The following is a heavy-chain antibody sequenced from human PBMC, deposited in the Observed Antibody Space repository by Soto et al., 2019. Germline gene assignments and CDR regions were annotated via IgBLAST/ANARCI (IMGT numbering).Heavy chain of an antibody. CDR1: GFTFSSYA. CDR2: ISGSGGST. D-gene: IGHD2-2*01. V-gene: IGHV3-23*01. Sequence: EVQLLESGGGLVQPGGSLRLSCAASGFTFSSYAMSWVRQAPGKGLEWVSAISGSGGSTYYADSVKGRFTISRDNSKNTLYLQMNSLRAEDTAVYYCAKEGGYCSSTSCYPLKIPLHYWGQGTLVPVSS. CDR3: AKEGGYCSSTSCYPLKIPLHY. J-gene: IGHJ4*02.